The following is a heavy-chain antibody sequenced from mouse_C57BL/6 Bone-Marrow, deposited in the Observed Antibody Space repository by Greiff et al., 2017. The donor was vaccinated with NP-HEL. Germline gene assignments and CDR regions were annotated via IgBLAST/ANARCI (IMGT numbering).Heavy chain of an antibody. CDR1: GYTFTSYG. D-gene: IGHD1-2*01. Sequence: VQLQQSGAELARPGASVKLSCKATGYTFTSYGISWVKQRTGQGLEWIGEIYPRSGNTYYNEKLKGKATITADTSSSTAYMVLLSMTSEDAAVYCCGRRCGYGFAYWGRGTLVTVSA. J-gene: IGHJ3*01. CDR3: GRRCGYGFAY. CDR2: IYPRSGNT. V-gene: IGHV1-81*01.